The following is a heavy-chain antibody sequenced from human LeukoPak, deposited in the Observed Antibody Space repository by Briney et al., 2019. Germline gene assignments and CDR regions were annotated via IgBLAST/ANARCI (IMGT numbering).Heavy chain of an antibody. CDR1: GFTFSSYW. D-gene: IGHD2-15*01. J-gene: IGHJ4*02. V-gene: IGHV3-7*01. CDR3: ARDARVVIDY. Sequence: GGSLRLSCAASGFTFSSYWMSWVRRAPGKGLEWVANMNLNGGEKYYVDSVKGRFTISRDNAKNSLYLLMNSLRAEDTAVYYCARDARVVIDYWGQGTLVTVSS. CDR2: MNLNGGEK.